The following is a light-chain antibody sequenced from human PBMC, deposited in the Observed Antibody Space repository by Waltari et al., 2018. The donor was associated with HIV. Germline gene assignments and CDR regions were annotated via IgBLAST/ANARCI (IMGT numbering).Light chain of an antibody. V-gene: IGLV6-57*01. CDR1: SGSIASNY. CDR2: EEH. Sequence: NFMLTQPHSVSESPGKTVTISCTRTSGSIASNYVQWYQQRPGSSPTTVIYEEHQRPSGGPDPFSGSIDSSSNSASLTISGLKTEDEADYYCQSYDSSNQGVFGGGTKLTVL. CDR3: QSYDSSNQGV. J-gene: IGLJ3*02.